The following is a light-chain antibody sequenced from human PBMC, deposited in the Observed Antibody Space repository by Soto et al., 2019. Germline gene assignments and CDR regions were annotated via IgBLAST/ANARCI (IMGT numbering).Light chain of an antibody. CDR2: LYSDGSH. Sequence: QSVLTQSPSASASLGASVKFTCTLSSGHNNYAIAWHQQQPEKGPRYLMKLYSDGSHDKGDGIPDRFSGSSSGAERYLTISSLQYEDEADYYCQTWGTGIRVFGGGTKLTVL. J-gene: IGLJ3*02. CDR1: SGHNNYA. CDR3: QTWGTGIRV. V-gene: IGLV4-69*01.